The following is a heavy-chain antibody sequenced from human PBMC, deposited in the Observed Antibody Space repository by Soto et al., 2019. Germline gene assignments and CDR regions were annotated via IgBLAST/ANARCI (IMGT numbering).Heavy chain of an antibody. CDR3: ARGSGSSWANWFDP. D-gene: IGHD6-13*01. Sequence: WGSLRLSCSASGFTFSSYWMSWVRQAPGKGLEWVANIKQDGSEKYYVDSVKGRFAISRDNAKNSLYLQMNSLGAEDTAVYYCARGSGSSWANWFDPWGQGTLVTVSS. J-gene: IGHJ5*02. CDR1: GFTFSSYW. CDR2: IKQDGSEK. V-gene: IGHV3-7*03.